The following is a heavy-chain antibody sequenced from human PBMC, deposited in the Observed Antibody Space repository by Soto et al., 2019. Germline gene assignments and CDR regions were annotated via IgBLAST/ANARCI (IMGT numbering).Heavy chain of an antibody. CDR3: TRGLPSVVVIALPWYFDL. CDR1: GFTFSDYY. Sequence: GGSLRLSCAASGFTFSDYYMSWIRQSPGKGLEWVSYISSSSSYRDYADSAKGRFTISRDNAKNSLYLQMNSLRAEDTAVYYCTRGLPSVVVIALPWYFDLWGRGTLVTVSS. D-gene: IGHD2-21*01. V-gene: IGHV3-11*06. J-gene: IGHJ2*01. CDR2: ISSSSSYR.